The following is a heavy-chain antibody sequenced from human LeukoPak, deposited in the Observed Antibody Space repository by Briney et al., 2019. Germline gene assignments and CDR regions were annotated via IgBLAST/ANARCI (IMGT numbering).Heavy chain of an antibody. D-gene: IGHD1-26*01. J-gene: IGHJ4*02. CDR1: GFTFSSNS. CDR2: IYSGTI. Sequence: GGSLRLSCTVSGFTFSSNSMSWVRQAPGKGLEWVSFIYSGTIHYSDSVKGRFTISRDNSKNTLYLQMNSLRAEDTAVYYCAGEPISGSYDYWGQGTLVTVSS. V-gene: IGHV3-53*01. CDR3: AGEPISGSYDY.